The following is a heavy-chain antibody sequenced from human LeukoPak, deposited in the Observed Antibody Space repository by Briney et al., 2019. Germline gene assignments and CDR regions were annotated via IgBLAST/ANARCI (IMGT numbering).Heavy chain of an antibody. Sequence: GRSLRLSCAASGFTFSSYAMHWVRQAPGKGLEWVSYISNTGATMYYADSVKGRFTISRDNAKNSLYLQMNSLRDEDTAVYYCARVVTFDYWGQGTLVTVSS. V-gene: IGHV3-48*02. CDR1: GFTFSSYA. J-gene: IGHJ4*02. CDR3: ARVVTFDY. D-gene: IGHD2-21*02. CDR2: ISNTGATM.